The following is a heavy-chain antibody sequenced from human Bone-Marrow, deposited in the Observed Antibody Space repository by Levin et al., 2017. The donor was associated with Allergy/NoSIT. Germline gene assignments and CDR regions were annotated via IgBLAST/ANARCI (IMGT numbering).Heavy chain of an antibody. CDR3: ARAWAIGGAMDY. Sequence: SVKVSCKASGDPFTTSTLDWVRHAPGQGLEWLGRINPILAIPNYAQKFHGRVTFTADNSTGTFYMELNSLRSDDTAIYFCARAWAIGGAMDYWGQGTLLTVSS. V-gene: IGHV1-69*02. J-gene: IGHJ4*02. D-gene: IGHD3-16*01. CDR2: INPILAIP. CDR1: GDPFTTST.